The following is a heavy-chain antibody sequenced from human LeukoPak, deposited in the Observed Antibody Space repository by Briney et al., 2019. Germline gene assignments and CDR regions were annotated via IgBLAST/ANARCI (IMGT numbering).Heavy chain of an antibody. CDR3: AKAHGDDFWSGYYSDY. J-gene: IGHJ4*02. CDR1: GFTFSIYA. V-gene: IGHV3-23*01. CDR2: ISGSGGST. Sequence: GGSLRLSCAASGFTFSIYAMSWVRQAPGKGLEWVSAISGSGGSTYYADSVKGRFTISRDNSKNTLYLQMNSLRAEDTAVYYCAKAHGDDFWSGYYSDYWGQGTLVTVSS. D-gene: IGHD3-3*01.